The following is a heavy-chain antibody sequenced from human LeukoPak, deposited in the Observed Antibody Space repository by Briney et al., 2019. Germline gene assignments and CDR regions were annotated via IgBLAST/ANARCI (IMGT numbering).Heavy chain of an antibody. Sequence: GASVKVSGRASGYTFTSYYMHWVRQAPGQGLEWMGIINPSGGSTSYAQKFQGRVTMTRDMSTSAVYMELSSLRSEDTAVYYCARADPYYYDSSGYYFFDYWGQGTLVTVSS. D-gene: IGHD3-22*01. CDR1: GYTFTSYY. V-gene: IGHV1-46*01. CDR2: INPSGGST. J-gene: IGHJ4*02. CDR3: ARADPYYYDSSGYYFFDY.